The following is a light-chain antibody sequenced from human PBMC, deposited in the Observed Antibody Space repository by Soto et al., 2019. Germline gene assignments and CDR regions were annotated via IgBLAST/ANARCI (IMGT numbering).Light chain of an antibody. CDR2: GSS. CDR1: EIVGSNY. V-gene: IGKV3-20*01. J-gene: IGKJ1*01. Sequence: LTHSPVTLSFCPWERATLCLRASEIVGSNYVAWYHHIPGQTPRLLIYGSSNRATGIPDRFSGSGSGTDFTLTINRLEPEDFGVYYCQQHNTSPWLFGQGTKVDIK. CDR3: QQHNTSPWL.